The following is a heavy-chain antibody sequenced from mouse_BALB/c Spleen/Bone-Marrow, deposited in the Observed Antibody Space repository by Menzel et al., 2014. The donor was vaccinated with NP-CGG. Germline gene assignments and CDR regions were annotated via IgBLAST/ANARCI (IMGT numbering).Heavy chain of an antibody. CDR1: GYTFTSYI. CDR2: INPYNDGT. Sequence: VQLQQSGPELVKPGASVKMSCKASGYTFTSYIMHWVKQTPGQGLEWIGCINPYNDGTKYNEKFKGKATLTSDKSSSTAYMQLSSLASEDSAVYYCARRWFHYAMDYWGQGTSVTVSS. V-gene: IGHV1-14*01. CDR3: ARRWFHYAMDY. J-gene: IGHJ4*01. D-gene: IGHD2-3*01.